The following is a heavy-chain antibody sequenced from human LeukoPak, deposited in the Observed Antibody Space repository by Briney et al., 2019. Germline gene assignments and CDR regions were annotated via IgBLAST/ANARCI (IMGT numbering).Heavy chain of an antibody. CDR1: GFSFSSYA. CDR3: AKALTSYCSSTSCYVTDY. V-gene: IGHV3-23*01. CDR2: IRGSGGTT. J-gene: IGHJ4*02. D-gene: IGHD2-2*01. Sequence: GGSLRLSCAASGFSFSSYAMNWVRQAPGQGLECVSGIRGSGGTTYYADSVKGRFTISRDNSKNTLYLQMNSLRAEDTAIYYCAKALTSYCSSTSCYVTDYWGQGTLVTVSS.